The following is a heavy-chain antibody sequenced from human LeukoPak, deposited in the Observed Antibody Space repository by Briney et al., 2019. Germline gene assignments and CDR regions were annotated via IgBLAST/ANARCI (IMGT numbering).Heavy chain of an antibody. Sequence: ASVKVSCKASGYTFTGYYMHWVRQAPGQGLEWMGWINPNSGGTNYAQKFQGRVTMTRDTSIGTAYMELSRLRSDDTAVYYCARDLDGDYEFDYWGQGTLVTVSS. D-gene: IGHD4-17*01. CDR1: GYTFTGYY. J-gene: IGHJ4*02. V-gene: IGHV1-2*02. CDR2: INPNSGGT. CDR3: ARDLDGDYEFDY.